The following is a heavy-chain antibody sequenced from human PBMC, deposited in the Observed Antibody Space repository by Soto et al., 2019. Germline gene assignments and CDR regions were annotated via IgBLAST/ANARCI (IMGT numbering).Heavy chain of an antibody. J-gene: IGHJ6*03. Sequence: PGGSLRLSCAASGFTFSSHWMSWVRQAPEKGLEWVANIKQDGNDLYFVDSVKGRFTISRDNAKNSLYLHMSSLRAEDTGVYYCARTIFGVVTNYSYMDVWGKGTTVNVSS. CDR3: ARTIFGVVTNYSYMDV. CDR2: IKQDGNDL. CDR1: GFTFSSHW. D-gene: IGHD3-3*01. V-gene: IGHV3-7*01.